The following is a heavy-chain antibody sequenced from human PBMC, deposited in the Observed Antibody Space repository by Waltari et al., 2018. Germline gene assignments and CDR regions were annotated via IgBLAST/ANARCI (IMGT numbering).Heavy chain of an antibody. CDR1: GFTFSRYS. CDR2: ISSSSSYI. D-gene: IGHD3-3*01. J-gene: IGHJ6*03. CDR3: AREGGFLELYYMDV. Sequence: EVQLVASGGGLVKPGGSLRLSCAASGFTFSRYSMNWVRQAPGKGLEWVSSISSSSSYIYYADSVKGRFTISRDNAKNSLYLQMNSLRAEDMAVYYCAREGGFLELYYMDVWGKGTTVTVSS. V-gene: IGHV3-21*01.